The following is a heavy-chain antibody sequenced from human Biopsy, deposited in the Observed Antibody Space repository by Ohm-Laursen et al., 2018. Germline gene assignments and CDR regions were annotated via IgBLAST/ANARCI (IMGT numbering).Heavy chain of an antibody. Sequence: SLRLSCAASGFTFTDYDMSWVRHVPGQGLQWLALVSATATSVYYADPVRGRFFISRDNAENSVFLEMSNLRADDTALYYCARNVRLQMTEHSGVISYSRYFAMDAWGQGTTVTVSS. D-gene: IGHD2-15*01. V-gene: IGHV3-11*01. CDR1: GFTFTDYD. J-gene: IGHJ6*02. CDR3: ARNVRLQMTEHSGVISYSRYFAMDA. CDR2: VSATATSV.